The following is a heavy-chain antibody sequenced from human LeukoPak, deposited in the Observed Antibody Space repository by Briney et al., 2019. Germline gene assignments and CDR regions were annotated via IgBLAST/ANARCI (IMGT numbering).Heavy chain of an antibody. Sequence: GGSLRLSCAASGFTFSNSNMYWVRQAPGEGLEWVSSITITTYIYYADSVKGRFTISRDNAKNSLYLQMNSLRAEDTAIYDCARALSIESSSPQGNWGQGTLVTVSS. CDR1: GFTFSNSN. V-gene: IGHV3-69-1*02. CDR2: ITITTYI. CDR3: ARALSIESSSPQGN. J-gene: IGHJ4*02. D-gene: IGHD2-21*01.